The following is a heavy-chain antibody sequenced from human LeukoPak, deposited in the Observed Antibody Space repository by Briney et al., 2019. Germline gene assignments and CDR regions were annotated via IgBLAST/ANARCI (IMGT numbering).Heavy chain of an antibody. CDR3: ASDDILTGYPFDY. D-gene: IGHD3-9*01. Sequence: GGSLRLSCAASGFTFSSYSMNWVRQAPGKGLEWVSSISSSSSYIYYADSVKGRFTISRDNAKNSLYLQMNSLRAEDTAVYYCASDDILTGYPFDYWGQGTLVTVPS. CDR2: ISSSSSYI. V-gene: IGHV3-21*01. J-gene: IGHJ4*02. CDR1: GFTFSSYS.